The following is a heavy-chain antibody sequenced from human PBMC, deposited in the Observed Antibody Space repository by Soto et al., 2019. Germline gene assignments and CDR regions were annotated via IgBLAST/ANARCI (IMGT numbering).Heavy chain of an antibody. J-gene: IGHJ4*02. CDR1: GGSFSGYY. Sequence: SETLSLTCAVYGGSFSGYYWSWIRQPPGKGLEWIGEINHSGSTNYNPSLKSRVTISVDTSKNQFSLKLSSVTAADTAVYYCARAWRAPGPGDSSGYSGFYGGYDYWGQGTLVTVSS. CDR2: INHSGST. CDR3: ARAWRAPGPGDSSGYSGFYGGYDY. V-gene: IGHV4-34*01. D-gene: IGHD3-22*01.